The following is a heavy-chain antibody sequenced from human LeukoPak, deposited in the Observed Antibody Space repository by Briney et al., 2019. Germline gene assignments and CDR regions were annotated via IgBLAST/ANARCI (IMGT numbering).Heavy chain of an antibody. Sequence: SETLSLTCTVSGGSISSGSYYWSWIRQPAGKGLEWIGRIYTSGSTNCNPSLKSRVTISVDTSKNQFSLKLSSVTAADTAVYYCARTPYSSGSSHFDYWGQGTLVTVSS. CDR2: IYTSGST. CDR3: ARTPYSSGSSHFDY. D-gene: IGHD6-19*01. J-gene: IGHJ4*02. V-gene: IGHV4-61*02. CDR1: GGSISSGSYY.